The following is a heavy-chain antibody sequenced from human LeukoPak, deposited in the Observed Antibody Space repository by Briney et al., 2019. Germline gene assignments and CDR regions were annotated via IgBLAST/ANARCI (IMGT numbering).Heavy chain of an antibody. CDR1: GFTFSSYS. D-gene: IGHD3-22*01. CDR3: AREYDSSGYYLDY. V-gene: IGHV3-21*01. J-gene: IGHJ4*02. Sequence: GGSLRLSCAASGFTFSSYSMSWVRQAPGKGLEWVSSISSSSSYIYYADSVKGRFTISRDNAKNSLYLQMNSLRAEDTAVYYCAREYDSSGYYLDYWGQGTLVTVSS. CDR2: ISSSSSYI.